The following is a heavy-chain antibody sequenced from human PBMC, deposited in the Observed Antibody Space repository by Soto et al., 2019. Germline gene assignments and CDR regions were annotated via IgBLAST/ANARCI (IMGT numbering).Heavy chain of an antibody. V-gene: IGHV4-59*01. CDR3: ARDLAGTLEY. J-gene: IGHJ4*02. CDR1: GGSISSYS. CDR2: IYYSGST. Sequence: SETLSLTCTVSGGSISSYSWSWIRQPPGKGLEWIGYIYYSGSTNYNPSLKSRVTISVDTSKNQFSLKLSSVTAADTAVYYCARDLAGTLEYWGQGTLVTVS. D-gene: IGHD6-13*01.